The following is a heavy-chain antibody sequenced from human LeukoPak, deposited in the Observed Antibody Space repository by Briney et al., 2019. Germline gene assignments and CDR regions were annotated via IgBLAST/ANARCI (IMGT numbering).Heavy chain of an antibody. Sequence: GASVKVSCKASGYTFTSYGISWVRQAPGQGLEWMGWISAYNGNTNYAQKLQGRVTMTTDTSTSTAYMELRSLRSDDTAVYYCARAGGVYSSSWYGPEDYWGQGTLVTVSS. V-gene: IGHV1-18*01. D-gene: IGHD6-13*01. CDR2: ISAYNGNT. CDR3: ARAGGVYSSSWYGPEDY. CDR1: GYTFTSYG. J-gene: IGHJ4*02.